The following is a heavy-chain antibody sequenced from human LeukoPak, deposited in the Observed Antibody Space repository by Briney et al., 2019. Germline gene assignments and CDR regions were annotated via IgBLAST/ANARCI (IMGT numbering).Heavy chain of an antibody. CDR3: ARAWLGYGGNAYWYFDL. J-gene: IGHJ2*01. V-gene: IGHV4-39*07. CDR2: MYFSGST. CDR1: GGSISSSSYY. Sequence: SETLSLTCTVSGGSISSSSYYWGWIRQPPGKGLEWIGTMYFSGSTNYNPSLKSRVTISVDTSKNQFSLKLNSVTAADTAVYFCARAWLGYGGNAYWYFDLWGRGNLVTVSS. D-gene: IGHD4-23*01.